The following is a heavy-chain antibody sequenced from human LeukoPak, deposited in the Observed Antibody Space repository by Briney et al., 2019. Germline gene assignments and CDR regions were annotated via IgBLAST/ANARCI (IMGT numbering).Heavy chain of an antibody. D-gene: IGHD6-6*01. CDR3: ARGELKQLARLEYFDY. V-gene: IGHV1-2*02. J-gene: IGHJ4*02. CDR1: GYTFTGYY. CDR2: INPNSGGT. Sequence: GASVKVSCKASGYTFTGYYMHWVRQAPGQGLEWMGWINPNSGGTNYAQKFQGRVTMTRDTSISTAYMELSRLRSDDTAVYYCARGELKQLARLEYFDYWGQGTLVTVSS.